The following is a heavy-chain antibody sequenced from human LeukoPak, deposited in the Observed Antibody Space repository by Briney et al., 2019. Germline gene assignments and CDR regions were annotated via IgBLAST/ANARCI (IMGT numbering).Heavy chain of an antibody. CDR1: GYSFTSHW. Sequence: GESLKISCKGSGYSFTSHWIGWVRHLPGKDLEWMGIIYLGDFDTRYSPSFQGQVTISADKSISTAYLQWSSLKASDTAMYYCARHGSIVGATNAEYFQHWGQGTLVTVSS. CDR3: ARHGSIVGATNAEYFQH. D-gene: IGHD1-26*01. CDR2: IYLGDFDT. J-gene: IGHJ1*01. V-gene: IGHV5-51*01.